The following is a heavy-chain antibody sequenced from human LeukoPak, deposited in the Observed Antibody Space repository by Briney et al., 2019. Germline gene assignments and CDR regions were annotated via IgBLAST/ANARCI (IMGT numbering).Heavy chain of an antibody. Sequence: GGSLGLSCAASGFMFSSNWMSWVRLAPGKGLEWVANIKEDGTETYYVDSVKGRFTISRDNAKNSLYLQMNSLGVEDTAVYYCAKEGRSLQTYWGQGTLITVSS. CDR3: AKEGRSLQTY. D-gene: IGHD5-24*01. V-gene: IGHV3-7*03. CDR2: IKEDGTET. CDR1: GFMFSSNW. J-gene: IGHJ4*02.